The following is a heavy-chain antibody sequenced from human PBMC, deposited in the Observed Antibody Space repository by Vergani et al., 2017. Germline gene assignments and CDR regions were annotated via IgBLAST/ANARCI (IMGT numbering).Heavy chain of an antibody. CDR3: ARDLAYCHEGSCAL. Sequence: QVQLVQSGGGVVQPGGSLRLSCVASGFTFNRYGMQWVRQAPGKGLEWVAYVLFDGSNEYYADSVKGRFIVSRDNSNDALYLQMNSLRTDDTAVDYCARDLAYCHEGSCALWGQGSVVTVSS. J-gene: IGHJ4*02. CDR2: VLFDGSNE. D-gene: IGHD2-15*01. CDR1: GFTFNRYG. V-gene: IGHV3-30*02.